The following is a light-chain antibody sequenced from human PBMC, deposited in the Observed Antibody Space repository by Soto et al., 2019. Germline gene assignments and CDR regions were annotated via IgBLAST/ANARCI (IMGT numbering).Light chain of an antibody. CDR3: QQYENLPT. J-gene: IGKJ5*01. V-gene: IGKV1-33*01. Sequence: DIQMTQSPSSLSASVGDRVTITCQASQDISNNLNWYHHKPGKAPKLLIYDASTLEAGVPSRFRGSGSGTDFTFTIRRLQPEDIATYYCQQYENLPTFGQGTRLEIK. CDR2: DAS. CDR1: QDISNN.